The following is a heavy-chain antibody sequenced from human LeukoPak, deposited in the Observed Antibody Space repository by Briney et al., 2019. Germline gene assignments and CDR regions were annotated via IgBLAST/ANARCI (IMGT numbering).Heavy chain of an antibody. CDR3: ARSTLGIEFDY. CDR1: GYSFTHYG. CDR2: ISAYNDNA. D-gene: IGHD3-16*01. J-gene: IGHJ4*02. V-gene: IGHV1-18*01. Sequence: DSVKVSCKASGYSFTHYGISWVRQAPGQGLEWMGWISAYNDNAHCAQGLEGRVAMTSETSTRTAYMELRSLRSDDTAMYYCARSTLGIEFDYWGQGSLVTASS.